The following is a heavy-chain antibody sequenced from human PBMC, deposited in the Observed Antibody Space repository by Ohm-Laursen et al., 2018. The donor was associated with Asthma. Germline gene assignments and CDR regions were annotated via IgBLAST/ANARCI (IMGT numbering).Heavy chain of an antibody. CDR1: GFPFNTSW. CDR3: ARDSGWNALDH. CDR2: IKPDGTES. D-gene: IGHD1-1*01. J-gene: IGHJ4*02. V-gene: IGHV3-7*05. Sequence: SLRLSCAASGFPFNTSWMTWVRQVPGKGLEWVANIKPDGTESAYLDSVRGRFTISKDNAKNSLFLQMNSLRGEDTALYYCARDSGWNALDHWGQGTLVSVSS.